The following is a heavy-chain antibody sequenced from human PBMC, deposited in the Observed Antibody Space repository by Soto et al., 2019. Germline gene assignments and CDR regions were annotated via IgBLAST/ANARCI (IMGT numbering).Heavy chain of an antibody. J-gene: IGHJ4*02. CDR2: IYYSGST. V-gene: IGHV4-59*01. D-gene: IGHD5-12*01. CDR1: GGSISSYY. CDR3: ARGPLEMATIRLDY. Sequence: PSETLSLTCTVSGGSISSYYWSWIRQPPGKGLEWIGYIYYSGSTNYNPSLKSRVTISVDTSKNQFSLKLSSVTAADTAVYYCARGPLEMATIRLDYWGQGTLVTSPQ.